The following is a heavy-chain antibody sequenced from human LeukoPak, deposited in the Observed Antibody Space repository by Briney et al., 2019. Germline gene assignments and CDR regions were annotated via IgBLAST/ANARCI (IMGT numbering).Heavy chain of an antibody. CDR1: GFTFSSYA. J-gene: IGHJ1*01. CDR2: ISGSGGST. CDR3: AKDLTVGTLRTPFQH. D-gene: IGHD4-23*01. Sequence: GGSLRLSCAASGFTFSSYAMSWVRQAPGKGLEWVSAISGSGGSTYYADSVKGRFTISRDNSKNTLYLQMNSLRAEDTAVYYCAKDLTVGTLRTPFQHWGQGTLVTVSS. V-gene: IGHV3-23*01.